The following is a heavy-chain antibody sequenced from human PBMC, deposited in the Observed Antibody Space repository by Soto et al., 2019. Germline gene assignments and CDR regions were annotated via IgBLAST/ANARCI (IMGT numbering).Heavy chain of an antibody. J-gene: IGHJ5*02. Sequence: SETLSLTCTVSGGSISSGGYYWSWIRQHPGKGREWIGYIYYSGSTYYNPSLKSRVTISVDTSKNQFSLKLSSATAADTAVYYCARRSNYGSGSYYNWFDPWGQGTLVTVSS. CDR1: GGSISSGGYY. V-gene: IGHV4-31*03. CDR2: IYYSGST. CDR3: ARRSNYGSGSYYNWFDP. D-gene: IGHD3-10*01.